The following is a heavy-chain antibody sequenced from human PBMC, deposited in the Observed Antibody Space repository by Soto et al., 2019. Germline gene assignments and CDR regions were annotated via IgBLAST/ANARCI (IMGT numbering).Heavy chain of an antibody. CDR1: GYTFTSYY. CDR3: AITYYYGSGSYYGDAFDI. J-gene: IGHJ3*02. CDR2: INHSGGST. D-gene: IGHD3-10*01. Sequence: ASVKVSCKASGYTFTSYYMHWVRQPPGQGLEWMGIINHSGGSTSYAQKLQGWVTMTRDTSISTAYMELSRLRSDDTAVYYCAITYYYGSGSYYGDAFDIWGQGTMVTVSS. V-gene: IGHV1-2*04.